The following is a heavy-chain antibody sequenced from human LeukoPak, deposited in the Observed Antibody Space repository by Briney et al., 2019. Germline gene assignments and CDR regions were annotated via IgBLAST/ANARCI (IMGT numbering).Heavy chain of an antibody. V-gene: IGHV3-53*01. CDR1: GFTFSDYY. CDR2: IYSGGST. D-gene: IGHD3-10*01. CDR3: AKGLDYYGSGSYYDY. Sequence: GGSLRLSCAASGFTFSDYYMSWLRQAPGKGLEWVSVIYSGGSTYYADSVKGRYTISRDNSKNTLYLQMNSLRAEDTAVYYCAKGLDYYGSGSYYDYWGQGTLVTVSS. J-gene: IGHJ4*02.